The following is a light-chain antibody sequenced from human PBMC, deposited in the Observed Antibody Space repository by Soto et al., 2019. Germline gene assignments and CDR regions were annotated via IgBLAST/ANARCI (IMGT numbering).Light chain of an antibody. CDR2: GAS. Sequence: DKVMTQSPVTLSGSPGERVTLSSRASQGIISNLAWYQQKRGQAPRVLIYGASTRATGVPDRFSGSGSGTEFTLTITSLQSEDSAIYYCQQYYDWPRTFGQGTKVDIK. V-gene: IGKV3-15*01. CDR1: QGIISN. J-gene: IGKJ1*01. CDR3: QQYYDWPRT.